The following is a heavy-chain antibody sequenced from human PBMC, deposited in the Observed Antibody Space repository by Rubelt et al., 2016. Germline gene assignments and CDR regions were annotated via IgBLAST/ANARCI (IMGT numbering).Heavy chain of an antibody. J-gene: IGHJ5*01. V-gene: IGHV4-34*01. Sequence: QVQLQQWGAGLLKSSETLSLTCAVYGESFSGFYCSWIRQPPGKGLEWIGEINHSGRTNVNPSLKSRVTISVDTSKNQFSRKWNAVAAAGTAIEWWARVSYAAGGYARLNSGGQGTAVTVSS. CDR1: GESFSGFY. CDR3: ARVSYAAGGYARLNS. D-gene: IGHD2-2*01. CDR2: INHSGRT.